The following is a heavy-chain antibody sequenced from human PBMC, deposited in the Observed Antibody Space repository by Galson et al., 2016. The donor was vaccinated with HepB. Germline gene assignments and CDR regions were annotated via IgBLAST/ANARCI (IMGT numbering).Heavy chain of an antibody. CDR1: GDSVSSTRAA. J-gene: IGHJ4*02. V-gene: IGHV6-1*01. Sequence: CAISGDSVSSTRAAWHWIRQSPSSGLEWLGRTYYRSKWYNDYPVSVKSRIIINPDTSKNQFSLQLKSVTPEDTAGYYWGRGYARGIDYWGQGILVTVAS. CDR3: GRGYARGIDY. CDR2: TYYRSKWYN. D-gene: IGHD5-12*01.